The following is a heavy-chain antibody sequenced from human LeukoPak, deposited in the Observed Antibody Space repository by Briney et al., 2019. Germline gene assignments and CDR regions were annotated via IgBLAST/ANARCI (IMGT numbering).Heavy chain of an antibody. CDR3: ARHAESGYDRFDY. D-gene: IGHD5-12*01. Sequence: SETLSLTCSVSGGSINSYYWSWIRQPPETGLEWIGYLYHWGSTNYKSPLTSRVTISGDTSKNQFSLKLSSVTAASTAVYYCARHAESGYDRFDYWGQGTLVTVSS. J-gene: IGHJ4*02. CDR2: LYHWGST. CDR1: GGSINSYY. V-gene: IGHV4-59*08.